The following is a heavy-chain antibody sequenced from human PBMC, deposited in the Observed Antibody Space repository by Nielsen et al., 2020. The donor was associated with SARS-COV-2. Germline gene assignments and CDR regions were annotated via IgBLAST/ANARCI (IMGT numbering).Heavy chain of an antibody. J-gene: IGHJ6*03. D-gene: IGHD6-6*01. CDR2: ISSSSSTI. V-gene: IGHV3-48*02. CDR3: ARDALGSSHDMNYYMDV. Sequence: GESLKISCAASGFTFSSYSMNWVRQAPGKGLEWVSYISSSSSTIYYADSVKGRFTISRDNAKNSLYLQMNSLRDEDTAVYYCARDALGSSHDMNYYMDVWGKGTTVTVSS. CDR1: GFTFSSYS.